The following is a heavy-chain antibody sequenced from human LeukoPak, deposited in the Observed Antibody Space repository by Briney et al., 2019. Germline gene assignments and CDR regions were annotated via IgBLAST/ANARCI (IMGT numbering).Heavy chain of an antibody. Sequence: PGGSLRLSCAASGFTFSNCGMHWVRQAPGKGLEWVAQIWYDGSNKYYADSVRGRFTISRDNSKNTLYLQMNSLRAEDTAVYYCARDRDYDFFDYWGQGTLVTVSS. CDR1: GFTFSNCG. J-gene: IGHJ4*02. D-gene: IGHD3-3*01. V-gene: IGHV3-33*01. CDR2: IWYDGSNK. CDR3: ARDRDYDFFDY.